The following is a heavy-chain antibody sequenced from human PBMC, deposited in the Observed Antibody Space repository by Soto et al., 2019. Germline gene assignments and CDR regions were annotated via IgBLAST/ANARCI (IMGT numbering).Heavy chain of an antibody. V-gene: IGHV1-18*01. Sequence: KVSCKASGYTFTSYGISWVRQAPGQGLEWMGWISAYNGNTNYAQKFQGRVTMTTDTSTSTAYMELRSLRSDDTAVYYCARDRDDFWSGYYLGYDPWGQGTLVTVSS. CDR3: ARDRDDFWSGYYLGYDP. CDR1: GYTFTSYG. J-gene: IGHJ5*02. D-gene: IGHD3-3*01. CDR2: ISAYNGNT.